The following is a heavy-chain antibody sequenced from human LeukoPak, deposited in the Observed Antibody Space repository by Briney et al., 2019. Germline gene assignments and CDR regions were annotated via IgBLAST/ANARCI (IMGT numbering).Heavy chain of an antibody. J-gene: IGHJ4*02. CDR2: INPDGGEE. CDR1: GLTLSNYW. CDR3: AIWGADQNY. Sequence: GGSLRLSCAVSGLTLSNYWMNWVRQAPGKGLEWVANINPDGGEERYVDSVKGRFVISRDNAKNSLCLQMNSLRAEDTAVYYCAIWGADQNYWGQGTLVTVSS. D-gene: IGHD3-16*01. V-gene: IGHV3-7*02.